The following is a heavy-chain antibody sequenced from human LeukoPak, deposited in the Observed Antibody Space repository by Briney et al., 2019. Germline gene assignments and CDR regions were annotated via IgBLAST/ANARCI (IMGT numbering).Heavy chain of an antibody. CDR1: GFTFSRYA. D-gene: IGHD3-10*01. Sequence: GGSLRLSCSASGFTFSRYAMHWVRQAPGKGLEYVSAISSNGGSTYYADSVKGRFTIPRDNSRNTLHLQMSSLRVEDTAVYYCVKDSSSGSYFDYWGQGTLITVSS. J-gene: IGHJ4*02. V-gene: IGHV3-64D*06. CDR2: ISSNGGST. CDR3: VKDSSSGSYFDY.